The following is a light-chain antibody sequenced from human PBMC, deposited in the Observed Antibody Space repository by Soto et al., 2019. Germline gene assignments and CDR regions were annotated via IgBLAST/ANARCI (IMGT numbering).Light chain of an antibody. CDR3: CSFAGSATWV. V-gene: IGLV2-11*01. CDR1: SSDVGGYNL. Sequence: QSVLTQPRSVSGSPGQSVTISCTGTSSDVGGYNLVSWYKQHPGKAPKLMIYDVDKRPSGVPDRFSGSKFGNTASLTISGLQAEDEADYYCCSFAGSATWVFGGGTQLTVL. J-gene: IGLJ3*02. CDR2: DVD.